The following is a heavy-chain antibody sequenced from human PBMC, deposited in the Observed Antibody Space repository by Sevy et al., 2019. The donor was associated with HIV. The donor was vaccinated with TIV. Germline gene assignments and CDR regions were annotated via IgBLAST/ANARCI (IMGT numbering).Heavy chain of an antibody. J-gene: IGHJ3*02. CDR2: IYPSGRT. CDR1: GGSISSGSSY. D-gene: IGHD6-25*01. Sequence: SETLSLTCTVSGGSISSGSSYWSWIRQPAGKGPEWIGRIYPSGRTNYNPSLESRVTMSIDTSKNQFSLKVSSVTAADTAVYFCARDEASGSFDIWGQGTKVTVSS. V-gene: IGHV4-61*02. CDR3: ARDEASGSFDI.